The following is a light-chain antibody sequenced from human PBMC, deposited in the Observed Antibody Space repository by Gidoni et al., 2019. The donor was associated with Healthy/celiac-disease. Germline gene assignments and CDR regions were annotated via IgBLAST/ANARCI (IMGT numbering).Light chain of an antibody. CDR3: QQYYSTLPCX. CDR1: QSVLYSSNNKNY. CDR2: WAS. Sequence: DIVMTQSPDSLAVSLGERATINCKSSQSVLYSSNNKNYLAWYQQKPGQPPKLLIYWASTRESGVPDRFSGSGSGTDFTLTISSLQAEDVAVYYCQQYYSTLPCXXXQGTKVEIK. V-gene: IGKV4-1*01. J-gene: IGKJ1*01.